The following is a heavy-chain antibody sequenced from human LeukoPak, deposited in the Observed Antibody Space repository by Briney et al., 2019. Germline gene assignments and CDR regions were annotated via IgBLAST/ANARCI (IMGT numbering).Heavy chain of an antibody. CDR1: GYTFPRYG. V-gene: IGHV1-18*01. CDR3: AREARGSFIYGDYPGC. CDR2: ISTYDGDR. Sequence: ASVKVSCKASGYTFPRYGISWVRQAPGQGLEWMGWISTYDGDRNYTQKFQGRVTMTTDTSTTTAYLELRSLRSDDTAIYYCAREARGSFIYGDYPGCWGQGTLVTVSS. J-gene: IGHJ4*02. D-gene: IGHD4-17*01.